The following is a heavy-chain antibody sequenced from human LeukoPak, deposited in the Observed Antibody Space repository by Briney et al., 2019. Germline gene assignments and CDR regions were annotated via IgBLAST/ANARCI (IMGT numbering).Heavy chain of an antibody. J-gene: IGHJ5*02. CDR3: AKDSWSGYWAS. Sequence: SGGSLRLSCAASGFTFSSYAMGWVRQAPGKGLEWVSAISGSGGSTYYADSVKGRFTISRDNSKNTLYLQMNSLRAEDTAVYYCAKDSWSGYWASWGQGTLVTVSS. D-gene: IGHD3-3*01. CDR1: GFTFSSYA. CDR2: ISGSGGST. V-gene: IGHV3-23*01.